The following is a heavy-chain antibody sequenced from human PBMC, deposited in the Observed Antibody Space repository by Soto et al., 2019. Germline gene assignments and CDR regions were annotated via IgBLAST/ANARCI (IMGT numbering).Heavy chain of an antibody. D-gene: IGHD4-4*01. CDR3: VRDSSYDY. J-gene: IGHJ4*02. CDR2: IHAGNGNT. Sequence: AASVKVSCKASGYTFTSYAMHWVRQAPGQRLEWMGWIHAGNGNTKYSPKFQGRVTITRDTSASTTYMELSSLRSEDTAIYYCVRDSSYDYWGQGTLVTVSS. CDR1: GYTFTSYA. V-gene: IGHV1-3*01.